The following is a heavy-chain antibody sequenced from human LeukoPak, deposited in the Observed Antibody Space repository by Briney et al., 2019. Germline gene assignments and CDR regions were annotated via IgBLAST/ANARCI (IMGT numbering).Heavy chain of an antibody. CDR1: GGSISSHY. Sequence: SETLSLTCTVSGGSISSHYWSWIRQPPGKGLEWIGYIYYSGSTNYNPSLKSRVTISVDTSKNQFSLKLSSVTAADTAVNYCARVSDPYYYYYMDVWGKGTTVTVSS. CDR2: IYYSGST. V-gene: IGHV4-59*11. CDR3: ARVSDPYYYYYMDV. J-gene: IGHJ6*03.